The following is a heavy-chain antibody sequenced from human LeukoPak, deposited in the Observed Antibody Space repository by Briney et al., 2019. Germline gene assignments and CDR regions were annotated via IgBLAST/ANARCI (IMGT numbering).Heavy chain of an antibody. J-gene: IGHJ3*02. CDR1: GFTLDDYA. Sequence: GGSLRLSCAASGFTLDDYAMHWVRQAPGKGLEWVSGISWNSGSIGYADSVKGRFTISRDNAKNSLYLQMNSLRAEDTALYYCAKDMLRGIAAAGTGWSAFDIWGQGTMVTVSS. D-gene: IGHD6-13*01. V-gene: IGHV3-9*01. CDR3: AKDMLRGIAAAGTGWSAFDI. CDR2: ISWNSGSI.